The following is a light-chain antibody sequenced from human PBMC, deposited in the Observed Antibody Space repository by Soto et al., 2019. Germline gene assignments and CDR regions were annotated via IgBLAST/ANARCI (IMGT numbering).Light chain of an antibody. V-gene: IGKV1-27*01. CDR3: QKYDTAPWT. J-gene: IGKJ1*01. CDR2: AVS. Sequence: DIQMTQSPSSLSASVGDRVTITCRASQGIRNYLAWYQQKPGKVPKVLIYAVSTLHSGVPSRFSVSGSGTDFTVTISRLQPEDVATYYCQKYDTAPWTFGKGTKVEIK. CDR1: QGIRNY.